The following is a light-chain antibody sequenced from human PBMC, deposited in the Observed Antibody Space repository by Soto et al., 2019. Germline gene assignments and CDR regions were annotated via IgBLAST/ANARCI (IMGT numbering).Light chain of an antibody. CDR2: GAS. J-gene: IGKJ1*01. Sequence: EIVMTQSPSTLSVSPGERATLSCRASQSVGSNLAWYQQEPGQAPRLLIYGASTRATGIPARFSGSGSGTEFTLTISSLQSEDFAIYFCQQDNNWPPDRTFGQGTKVEIK. CDR3: QQDNNWPPDRT. V-gene: IGKV3-15*01. CDR1: QSVGSN.